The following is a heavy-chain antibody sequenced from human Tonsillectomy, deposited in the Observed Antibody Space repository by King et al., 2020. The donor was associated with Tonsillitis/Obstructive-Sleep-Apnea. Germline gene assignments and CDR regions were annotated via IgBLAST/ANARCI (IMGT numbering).Heavy chain of an antibody. Sequence: VQLVESGVEVKKPGASVRVSCKASGYTFTSYGITWVRQAPGQGLDWMGWISAYNRITNYAQKFQGRVTLTTDTSTVTASLELRSLRSDDTAVYYCSTDSGDYYGVGGYWGQGSLVIVSS. CDR3: STDSGDYYGVGGY. D-gene: IGHD3-22*01. CDR1: GYTFTSYG. V-gene: IGHV1-18*01. CDR2: ISAYNRIT. J-gene: IGHJ4*02.